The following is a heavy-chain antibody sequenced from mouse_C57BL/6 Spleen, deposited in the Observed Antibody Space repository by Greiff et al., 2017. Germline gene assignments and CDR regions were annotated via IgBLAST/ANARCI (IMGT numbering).Heavy chain of an antibody. CDR1: GFTFSSYG. Sequence: EVKLVESGGDLVKPGGSLKLSCAASGFTFSSYGMSWVRQTPDKRLEWVATISGGGGYTYYPDSVKGRFTIARDTAKNTLYLQMSSLKSEDTAMYYCTRHGSSHYCDYWGQGTTLTVSS. V-gene: IGHV5-6*01. CDR3: TRHGSSHYCDY. CDR2: ISGGGGYT. D-gene: IGHD1-1*01. J-gene: IGHJ2*01.